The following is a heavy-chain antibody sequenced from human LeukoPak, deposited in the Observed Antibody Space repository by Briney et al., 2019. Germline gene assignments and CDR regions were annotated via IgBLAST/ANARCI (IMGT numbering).Heavy chain of an antibody. J-gene: IGHJ4*02. Sequence: QPGGPLRLSCAASGFTVSSNYMSWVRQAPGKGLEWVSVIYSGGSTYYADSVKGRFTISRDNSKNTLYLQMNSLRAEDTAVYYCARDGYCSSTSCYTYYWGQGTLVTVSS. D-gene: IGHD2-2*02. V-gene: IGHV3-66*01. CDR3: ARDGYCSSTSCYTYY. CDR1: GFTVSSNY. CDR2: IYSGGST.